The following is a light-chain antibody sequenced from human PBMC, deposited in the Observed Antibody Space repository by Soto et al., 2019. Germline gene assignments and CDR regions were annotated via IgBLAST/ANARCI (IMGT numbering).Light chain of an antibody. CDR1: QGISSA. V-gene: IGKV1-13*02. CDR3: QQFNSYSIT. CDR2: DAS. J-gene: IGKJ5*01. Sequence: AIQLTQSPSSLSASVGDRVTITCRASQGISSALAWYQQKPGKAPKLLIYDASSLESGVPSRSSGSGSGTDFTLTISSLHPEDFATYYCQQFNSYSITFGQGTRLEIK.